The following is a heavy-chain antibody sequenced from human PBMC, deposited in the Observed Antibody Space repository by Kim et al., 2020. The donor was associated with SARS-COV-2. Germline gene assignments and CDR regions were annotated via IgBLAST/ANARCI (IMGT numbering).Heavy chain of an antibody. CDR3: VKDKVGYCSGGSCYLDY. V-gene: IGHV3-64D*09. Sequence: VKGRFTISRDNSKNTLYLQMSSRRAEDTAVYYCVKDKVGYCSGGSCYLDYWGQGTLVTVSS. J-gene: IGHJ4*02. D-gene: IGHD2-15*01.